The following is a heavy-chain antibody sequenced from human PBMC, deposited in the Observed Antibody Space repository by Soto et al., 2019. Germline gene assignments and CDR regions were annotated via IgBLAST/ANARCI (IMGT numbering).Heavy chain of an antibody. Sequence: GASLKVSCKASGYTFTSYDIIWVRQATGQGLEWMGWMNPSTGNTDSAEKFQGRLTMTRNTSISTVYMELSSLSFEDTAVYYCARGRIIVAGGFDPWGQGTLVTVSS. D-gene: IGHD6-19*01. CDR2: MNPSTGNT. CDR1: GYTFTSYD. CDR3: ARGRIIVAGGFDP. V-gene: IGHV1-8*01. J-gene: IGHJ5*02.